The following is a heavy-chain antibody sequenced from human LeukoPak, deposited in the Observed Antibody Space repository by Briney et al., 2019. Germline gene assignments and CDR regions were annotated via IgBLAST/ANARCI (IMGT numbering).Heavy chain of an antibody. J-gene: IGHJ4*02. CDR3: ARAGYSSSWPLVDY. V-gene: IGHV4-4*07. Sequence: SETLSLTCTVSGGSIISYYWSWIRQPAGKGLEWIGRIYTSGSTNYNPSLKSRVTMSVDTSKNQFSLKLSSVTAADTAVYYCARAGYSSSWPLVDYWGQGTLVTVSS. CDR2: IYTSGST. D-gene: IGHD6-13*01. CDR1: GGSIISYY.